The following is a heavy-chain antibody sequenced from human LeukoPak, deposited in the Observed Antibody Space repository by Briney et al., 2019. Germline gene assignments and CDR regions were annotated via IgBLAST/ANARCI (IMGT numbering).Heavy chain of an antibody. CDR2: IYYSGST. Sequence: SETLSLTCTVSGGSISSSSYYWGWIRQPPGKGLEWIGSIYYSGSTYYNPSLKSRVTISVDTSKNQFSPKLSSVTAADTAVYYCARHFGGYSYGLGPLHYFDYWGQGTLVTVSS. V-gene: IGHV4-39*01. CDR1: GGSISSSSYY. J-gene: IGHJ4*02. D-gene: IGHD5-18*01. CDR3: ARHFGGYSYGLGPLHYFDY.